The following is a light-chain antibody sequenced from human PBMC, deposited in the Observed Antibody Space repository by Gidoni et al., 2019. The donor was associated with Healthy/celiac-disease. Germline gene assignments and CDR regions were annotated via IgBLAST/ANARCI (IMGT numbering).Light chain of an antibody. J-gene: IGLJ1*01. CDR3: SSYTSSSTYV. Sequence: QSALTPPASVSGPPGQSITISCTGTSSDVGGYNYVSWYQQHPGKAPKLMIYEVSNRPSGVSNRFSGSKSGNTASLTISGLQAEDEADYYCSSYTSSSTYVFGTGTKVTVL. CDR2: EVS. CDR1: SSDVGGYNY. V-gene: IGLV2-14*01.